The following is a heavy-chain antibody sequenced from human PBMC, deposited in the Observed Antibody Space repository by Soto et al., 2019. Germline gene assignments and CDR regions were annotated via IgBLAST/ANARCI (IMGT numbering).Heavy chain of an antibody. J-gene: IGHJ4*02. D-gene: IGHD3-16*01. Sequence: QVQLVESGGGVVQPGRSLRLSCEVSGFTFSSYAMHWVRQAPGKGLEWVAIISYDATNKYYADSVKGRFTISRDNSKNTLYLQMNSLRDDDTAVYYCARSRKGGEYYFDFWGQGTLVTVSS. CDR2: ISYDATNK. V-gene: IGHV3-30-3*01. CDR3: ARSRKGGEYYFDF. CDR1: GFTFSSYA.